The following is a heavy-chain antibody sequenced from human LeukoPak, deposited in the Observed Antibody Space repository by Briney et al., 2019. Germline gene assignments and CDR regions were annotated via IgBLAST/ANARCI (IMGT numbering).Heavy chain of an antibody. Sequence: SETLSLTCTVSGGSISSSSYYWGWIRQPPGKGLEWIGSIYYSGSTYYNPSLKSRVTISVDTSKNQFSLKLSSVTAADTAVYYCARDGSSGWSIYYYYYMDVWGKGTTVTVSS. CDR3: ARDGSSGWSIYYYYYMDV. CDR1: GGSISSSSYY. D-gene: IGHD6-19*01. V-gene: IGHV4-39*07. CDR2: IYYSGST. J-gene: IGHJ6*03.